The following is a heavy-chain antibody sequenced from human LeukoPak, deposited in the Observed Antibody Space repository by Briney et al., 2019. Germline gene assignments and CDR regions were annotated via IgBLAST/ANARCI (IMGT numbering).Heavy chain of an antibody. Sequence: ASVKVSCKASGYTFTSYGISWVRQAPGQGLEWMGWISAYNGNTNYAQKLQGRVTMTTDTSTSAAYMELRSLRSDDTAVYYCARGTEYYYYYGMDVWGQGTTVTVSS. V-gene: IGHV1-18*01. J-gene: IGHJ6*02. CDR2: ISAYNGNT. CDR3: ARGTEYYYYYGMDV. CDR1: GYTFTSYG.